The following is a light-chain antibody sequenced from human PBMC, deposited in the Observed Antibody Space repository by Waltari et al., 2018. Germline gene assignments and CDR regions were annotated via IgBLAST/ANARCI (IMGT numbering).Light chain of an antibody. CDR1: QTVTFD. CDR3: HHYNKRPPSYT. V-gene: IGKV3-15*01. J-gene: IGKJ2*01. CDR2: GAS. Sequence: EVVMTQSPATLSVSLGERATLSCRASQTVTFDLAWYQQKPGQAPRLLLFGASTRATGIPARFSGGGSGTEFTLSISSLQPEDFAVYYCHHYNKRPPSYTFGQGTRLEIK.